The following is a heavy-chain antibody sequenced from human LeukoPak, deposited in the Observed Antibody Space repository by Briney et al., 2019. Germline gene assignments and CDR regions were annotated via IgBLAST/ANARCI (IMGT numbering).Heavy chain of an antibody. Sequence: SETLSLTCAVYGGSFSGYYWSWIRQPPGKGLEWIGEINRSGSTNYNPSLTSRVTISVDTSKNQFSLKLSSVTAADTAVYYCARVLLWFGENYYYGMDVWGQGTTVTVSS. V-gene: IGHV4-34*01. J-gene: IGHJ6*02. D-gene: IGHD3-10*01. CDR1: GGSFSGYY. CDR2: INRSGST. CDR3: ARVLLWFGENYYYGMDV.